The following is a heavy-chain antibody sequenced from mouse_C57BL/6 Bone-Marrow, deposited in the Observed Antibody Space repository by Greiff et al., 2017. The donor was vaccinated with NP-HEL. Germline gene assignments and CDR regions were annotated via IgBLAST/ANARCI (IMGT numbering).Heavy chain of an antibody. V-gene: IGHV1-4*01. D-gene: IGHD2-2*01. J-gene: IGHJ4*01. Sequence: VKLMESGAELARPGASVKMSCKASGYTFTSYTMHWVKQRPGQGLEWIGYINPSSGYTKYNQKFKDKAKLTADKSSSTAYMQLSSLTSEDSAVYYCARFGYPYYYAMDYWGQGTSVTVSS. CDR3: ARFGYPYYYAMDY. CDR2: INPSSGYT. CDR1: GYTFTSYT.